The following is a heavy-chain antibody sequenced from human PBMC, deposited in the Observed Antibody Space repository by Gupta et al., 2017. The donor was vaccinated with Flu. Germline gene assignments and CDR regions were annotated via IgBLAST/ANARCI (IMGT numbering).Heavy chain of an antibody. Sequence: QVQLVESGGGVVQPGRSLRLSCAASGFTFSSYGMHWVRQAPGKGLEWVAVIWYDGSNKYYADSVKGRFTISRDNSKNTLYLQMNSLRAEDTAVYYCARDIGQWLVHYGMDVWGQGTTVTVSS. CDR3: ARDIGQWLVHYGMDV. D-gene: IGHD6-19*01. J-gene: IGHJ6*02. CDR1: GFTFSSYG. V-gene: IGHV3-33*01. CDR2: IWYDGSNK.